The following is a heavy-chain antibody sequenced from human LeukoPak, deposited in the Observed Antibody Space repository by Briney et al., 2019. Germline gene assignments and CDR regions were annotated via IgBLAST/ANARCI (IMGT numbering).Heavy chain of an antibody. CDR2: LYSDGRSL. D-gene: IGHD6-19*01. Sequence: GGSLRLSCAGSGFNFTGYWMHWVRRAPGKGLEWISRLYSDGRSLTYADSVMGRFTISRDNAKNMLYLQMNSLRAEDTAVYYCARGRGLGELAVASFDSWGQGILVTVSS. CDR3: ARGRGLGELAVASFDS. J-gene: IGHJ4*02. V-gene: IGHV3-74*03. CDR1: GFNFTGYW.